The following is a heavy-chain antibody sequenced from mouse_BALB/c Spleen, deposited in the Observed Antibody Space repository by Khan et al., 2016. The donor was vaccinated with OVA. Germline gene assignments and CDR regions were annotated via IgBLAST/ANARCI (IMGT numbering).Heavy chain of an antibody. CDR3: AREEALYYFDY. CDR2: IYPGTDNT. J-gene: IGHJ2*01. Sequence: QVQLQQSGAELVRPGASVKLSCKTSGYIFTSYWIHWVKQRSGQGLEWIARIYPGTDNTYYNQKLKDKASLTADKSSSTAYLQLSSLKSEDSAVYFCAREEALYYFDYGGQGTTLTVSS. CDR1: GYIFTSYW. D-gene: IGHD1-1*01. V-gene: IGHV1S132*01.